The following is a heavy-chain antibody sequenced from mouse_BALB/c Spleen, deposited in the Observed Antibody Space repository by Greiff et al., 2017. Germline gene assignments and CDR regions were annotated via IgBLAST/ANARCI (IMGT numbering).Heavy chain of an antibody. J-gene: IGHJ1*01. Sequence: VQLKQSGPSLVKPSQTLSLTCSVTGDSITSGYWNWIRKFPGNKLEYMGYISYSGSTYYNPSLKSRISITRDTSKNQYYLQLNSVTTEDTATYYCARIYYGNPYWYFDVWGAGTTVTVSS. CDR3: ARIYYGNPYWYFDV. D-gene: IGHD2-1*01. CDR2: ISYSGST. CDR1: GDSITSGY. V-gene: IGHV3-8*02.